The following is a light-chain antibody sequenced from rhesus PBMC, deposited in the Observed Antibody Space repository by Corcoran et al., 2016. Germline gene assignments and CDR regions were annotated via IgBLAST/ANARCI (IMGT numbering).Light chain of an antibody. Sequence: DIQMTQSPSSLSASVGDTVTITCRASQSISSGLDWYQQKPGKAPNLLIYKASSLQSGVPSRFSGSGSGTDFTLTISCLQPEDFATYYCLQYSSSPWTFGQGTKVEIK. CDR1: QSISSG. CDR2: KAS. CDR3: LQYSSSPWT. J-gene: IGKJ1*01. V-gene: IGKV1-22*01.